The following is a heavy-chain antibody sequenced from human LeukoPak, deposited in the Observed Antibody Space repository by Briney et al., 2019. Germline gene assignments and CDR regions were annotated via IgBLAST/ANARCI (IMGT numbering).Heavy chain of an antibody. CDR2: ISSSSSHI. Sequence: PGGSPRLSCEDSGFTFSSYSMNWVRQAPGKGLEWVSSISSSSSHIYYADSVKGRFTISRDNAKNSLFLQMNSLRAEDTAVYYCARSDTSGWPNFDYWGQGTLVTVSS. J-gene: IGHJ4*02. CDR3: ARSDTSGWPNFDY. CDR1: GFTFSSYS. V-gene: IGHV3-21*01. D-gene: IGHD6-19*01.